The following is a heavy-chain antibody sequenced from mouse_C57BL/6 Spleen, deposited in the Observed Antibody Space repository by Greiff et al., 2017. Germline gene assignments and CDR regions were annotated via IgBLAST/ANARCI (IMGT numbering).Heavy chain of an antibody. Sequence: QVQLQQSGAELVRPGTSVKGSCKASGYAFTNYLRAWAKQRHGQGLEGSGVKNPGRGGTNDNEKFKGKATLTADNSSSTAYMQLSSLTSEDSAVYFCARSGGYYSWFAYWGQGTLVTVSA. J-gene: IGHJ3*01. CDR2: KNPGRGGT. V-gene: IGHV1-54*01. CDR3: ARSGGYYSWFAY. CDR1: GYAFTNYL. D-gene: IGHD2-3*01.